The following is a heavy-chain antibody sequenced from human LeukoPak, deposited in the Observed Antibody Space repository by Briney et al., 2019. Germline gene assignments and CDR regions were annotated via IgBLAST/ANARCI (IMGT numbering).Heavy chain of an antibody. Sequence: GGSLRLSCAASGFTLSSYAMSWVRQGPGKGLEWVSAISVSGNTYHADSVKGRFTISRDSYKNPLYLQMNSLRAEDTAVYYCAKTVVVTGNPRAFDIWGQGTMVTVSS. V-gene: IGHV3-23*01. J-gene: IGHJ3*02. CDR1: GFTLSSYA. CDR3: AKTVVVTGNPRAFDI. D-gene: IGHD2-21*02. CDR2: ISVSGNT.